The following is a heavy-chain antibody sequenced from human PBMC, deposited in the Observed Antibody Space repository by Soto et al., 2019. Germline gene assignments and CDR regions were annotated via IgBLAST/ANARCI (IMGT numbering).Heavy chain of an antibody. CDR3: AKDVRGPQDIAVARAFDI. CDR1: GFTFSSYA. V-gene: IGHV3-23*01. J-gene: IGHJ3*02. Sequence: PGGSLRLSCAASGFTFSSYAMSWVRQAPGKGLEWVSAISGSGGSTYYADSVKGRFTISRDNSKNTLYLQMNSLRAEDTAVYYCAKDVRGPQDIAVARAFDIWGQGTMVTVSS. CDR2: ISGSGGST. D-gene: IGHD6-19*01.